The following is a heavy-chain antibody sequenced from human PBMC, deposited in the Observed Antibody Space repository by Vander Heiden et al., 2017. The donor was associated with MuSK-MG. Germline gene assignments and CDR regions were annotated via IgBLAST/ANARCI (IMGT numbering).Heavy chain of an antibody. V-gene: IGHV4-34*01. CDR2: INHSGST. D-gene: IGHD6-6*01. J-gene: IGHJ5*02. Sequence: QVQLKQWGAGLLKPSEAPSLTCTLSGGSFSGYYWSWLRQPPGKGLEWIGEINHSGSTNYNPSLKSRVTISVDTSKNQFSLKLSSVTAADTAVYYCARGIPYSSSFWFDPWGQGTLVTVSS. CDR3: ARGIPYSSSFWFDP. CDR1: GGSFSGYY.